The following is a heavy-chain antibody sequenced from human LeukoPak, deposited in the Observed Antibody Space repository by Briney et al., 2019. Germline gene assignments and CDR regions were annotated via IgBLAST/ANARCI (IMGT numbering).Heavy chain of an antibody. D-gene: IGHD3-10*02. J-gene: IGHJ6*04. Sequence: GGSLRLSCAASGFTFNSMNWVRQAPGKGLEWVSYISSSGSTIYYADSVKGRYTISRDNAKNSLYLQMNSLRAEDTAVYYCAELGITMIGGVWGKGTTVTISS. CDR2: ISSSGSTI. CDR1: GFTFNS. CDR3: AELGITMIGGV. V-gene: IGHV3-48*04.